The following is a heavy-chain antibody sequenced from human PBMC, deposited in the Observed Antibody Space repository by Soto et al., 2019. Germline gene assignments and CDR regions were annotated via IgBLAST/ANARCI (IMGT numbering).Heavy chain of an antibody. CDR3: ANLGGYYDSSGYYYGYYYGMDV. Sequence: ETLSLSCAASGFTFSSYAMSWVRQAPGKGLEWVSGISGSGGNTYYADSVKGRFTISRDNSKNTLYLQTNSLRAEDTAVYYCANLGGYYDSSGYYYGYYYGMDVWGQGTTVTVSS. CDR2: ISGSGGNT. CDR1: GFTFSSYA. J-gene: IGHJ6*02. D-gene: IGHD3-22*01. V-gene: IGHV3-23*01.